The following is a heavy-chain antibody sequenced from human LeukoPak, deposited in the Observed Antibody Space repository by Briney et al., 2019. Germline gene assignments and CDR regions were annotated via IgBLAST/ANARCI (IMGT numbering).Heavy chain of an antibody. J-gene: IGHJ4*02. Sequence: PSETLSLTCAVYGGSFSGYYWSWIRQPPGKGLEWMGEINHSGSTNYNPSLKSRVTISVDMSKNQFSLKLSSVTAADTAVYYCARTLNYYDSSGYLPNLYFDYWGQGTLVTVSS. CDR2: INHSGST. CDR1: GGSFSGYY. V-gene: IGHV4-34*01. CDR3: ARTLNYYDSSGYLPNLYFDY. D-gene: IGHD3-22*01.